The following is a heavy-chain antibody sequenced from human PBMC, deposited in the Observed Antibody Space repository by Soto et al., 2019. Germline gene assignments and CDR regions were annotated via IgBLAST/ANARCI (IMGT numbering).Heavy chain of an antibody. V-gene: IGHV3-11*06. D-gene: IGHD3-10*01. CDR3: ARGLGGSYFIAY. J-gene: IGHJ4*02. CDR1: GFNFSDYY. CDR2: ISTNSRYI. Sequence: QVQLVESGGGLVKPGGSLRLSCAVSGFNFSDYYMTWIRQAPGKGLEWISYISTNSRYIKYADSIKGRFTISRDNAKSSLYLQMNRLRAEDTGIYYCARGLGGSYFIAYWGQGTLVTVSS.